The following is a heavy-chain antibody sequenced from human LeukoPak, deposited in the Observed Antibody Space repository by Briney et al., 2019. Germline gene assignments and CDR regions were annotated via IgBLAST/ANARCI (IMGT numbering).Heavy chain of an antibody. V-gene: IGHV3-21*04. D-gene: IGHD3-22*01. CDR2: ISSSSSYI. CDR3: AREMGYYDSSGYGTYSDY. J-gene: IGHJ4*02. CDR1: GFTVSSNY. Sequence: GGSLRLSCAASGFTVSSNYMSWVRQAPGKGLEWVSSISSSSSYIYYADSVKGRFTISRDNAKNSLYLQMNSLRAEDTAVYYCAREMGYYDSSGYGTYSDYWGQGVLVTVSS.